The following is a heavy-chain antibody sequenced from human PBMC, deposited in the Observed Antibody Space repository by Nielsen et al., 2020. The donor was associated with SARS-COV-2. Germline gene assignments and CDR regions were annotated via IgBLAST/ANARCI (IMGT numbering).Heavy chain of an antibody. CDR3: ARDLEMATPYYFSYYMDV. CDR2: ISYDGSNK. J-gene: IGHJ6*03. V-gene: IGHV3-30-3*01. Sequence: GGSLRLSCAASGFTFSSYAMHWVRQAPGKGLEWVAVISYDGSNKYYADSVKGRFTISRDNSKNTLYLQMNSLRSEDTAVYYCARDLEMATPYYFSYYMDVWGQGTTVTVSS. CDR1: GFTFSSYA. D-gene: IGHD5-24*01.